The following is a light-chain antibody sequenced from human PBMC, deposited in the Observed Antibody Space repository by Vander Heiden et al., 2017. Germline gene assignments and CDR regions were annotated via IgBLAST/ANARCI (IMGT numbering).Light chain of an antibody. Sequence: QSVLTQPPSASGTPGQRVTISCSGSSSNIGSNTVNWYQQLPGTAPKLLIYRNTQRPSGVPDRFSGCKSGTSASLAISGLQSEDEADYYCAAWDDSLNGWVFGGGTKLTVL. CDR2: RNT. CDR1: SSNIGSNT. CDR3: AAWDDSLNGWV. V-gene: IGLV1-44*01. J-gene: IGLJ3*02.